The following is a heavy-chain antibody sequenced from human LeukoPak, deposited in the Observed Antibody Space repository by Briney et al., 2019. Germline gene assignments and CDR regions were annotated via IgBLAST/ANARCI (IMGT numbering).Heavy chain of an antibody. Sequence: GGSLRLSCAASGFTFSSDSMYWVRQAPGKGLGWVSSISSSSSYIYYADSVTGRFTISRDNAKNSLYLQMNSLRAEDTAVYYCAREVGSSSWSGGWFDPWGQGTLVTVSS. J-gene: IGHJ5*02. CDR2: ISSSSSYI. V-gene: IGHV3-21*01. CDR1: GFTFSSDS. D-gene: IGHD6-13*01. CDR3: AREVGSSSWSGGWFDP.